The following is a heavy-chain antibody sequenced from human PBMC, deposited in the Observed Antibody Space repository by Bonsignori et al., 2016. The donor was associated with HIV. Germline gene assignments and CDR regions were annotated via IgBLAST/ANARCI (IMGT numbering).Heavy chain of an antibody. CDR2: IYYSGST. V-gene: IGHV4-61*06. D-gene: IGHD1-1*01. J-gene: IGHJ6*03. Sequence: WIRQPPGKGLEWIGYIYYSGSTNYNPSPKSRVTISVDTSKNQFSLKLSSVTAADTAVYYCARTATGYYYYYYMDVWGKGTTVTVSS. CDR3: ARTATGYYYYYYMDV.